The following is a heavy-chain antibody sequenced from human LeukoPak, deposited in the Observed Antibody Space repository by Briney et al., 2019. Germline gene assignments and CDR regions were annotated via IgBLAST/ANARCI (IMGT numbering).Heavy chain of an antibody. CDR3: ASTLGYCTNGVRPEPFDY. D-gene: IGHD2-8*01. CDR1: GYTFTGYY. CDR2: INPNSGGT. V-gene: IGHV1-2*02. J-gene: IGHJ4*02. Sequence: ASVKVSCKASGYTFTGYYMHWVRQAPGQGLEWMGWINPNSGGTNYAQKFQGRVTMTRDTSISTAYMELSRLRSDDTAVYYCASTLGYCTNGVRPEPFDYWGQGTLVTVSS.